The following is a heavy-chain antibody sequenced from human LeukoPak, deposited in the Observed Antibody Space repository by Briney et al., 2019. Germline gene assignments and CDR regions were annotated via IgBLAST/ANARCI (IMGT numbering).Heavy chain of an antibody. V-gene: IGHV1-2*02. CDR3: ARDASRYYDFWSGYSGYYYMDV. Sequence: ASVKVSCKASGYTFTGYYMHWVRQASGQGLEWMGWINPNSGGTNYAQKFQGRVTMTRDTSISTAYMELSRLRSDDTAVYYCARDASRYYDFWSGYSGYYYMDVWGKGTTVTVSS. CDR1: GYTFTGYY. CDR2: INPNSGGT. D-gene: IGHD3-3*01. J-gene: IGHJ6*03.